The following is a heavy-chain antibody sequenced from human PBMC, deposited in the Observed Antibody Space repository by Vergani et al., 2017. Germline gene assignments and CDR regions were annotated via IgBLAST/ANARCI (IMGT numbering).Heavy chain of an antibody. CDR1: GFTFSSFA. Sequence: EVQLLESGGGLVQPGGSLRLSCAASGFTFSSFAMSWVRQAPGTGMEWVAAISCSGGSTYSADSVKGRFTLSRDNSKNTRYLQMNSLRAADTAVYYCAKGGIISEDYYGMDVWGQGATVTVSS. CDR2: ISCSGGST. V-gene: IGHV3-23*01. J-gene: IGHJ6*02. CDR3: AKGGIISEDYYGMDV. D-gene: IGHD2-15*01.